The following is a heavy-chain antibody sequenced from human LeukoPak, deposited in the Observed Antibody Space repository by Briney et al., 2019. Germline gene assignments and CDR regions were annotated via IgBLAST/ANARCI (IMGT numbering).Heavy chain of an antibody. V-gene: IGHV3-48*02. D-gene: IGHD3-10*01. J-gene: IGHJ4*02. Sequence: GGSLRLSCAASGFTFSRYSMNWVRQAPGKGLEWVSYISSSSSTVYYADSLKGRFTISRDNAKNSLYLQMNSLRDEDTAVYYCARAQTYYGSGSYLYWGQGTLVTVSS. CDR1: GFTFSRYS. CDR2: ISSSSSTV. CDR3: ARAQTYYGSGSYLY.